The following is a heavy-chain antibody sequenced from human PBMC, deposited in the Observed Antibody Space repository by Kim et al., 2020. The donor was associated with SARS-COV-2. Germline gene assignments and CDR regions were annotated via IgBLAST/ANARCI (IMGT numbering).Heavy chain of an antibody. Sequence: IANYAQKFQGRVTITADKSTSTAYMELSSLRSEDTAGYYCARDRDGDFDYWGQGTLVTVSS. CDR3: ARDRDGDFDY. CDR2: IA. D-gene: IGHD3-10*01. J-gene: IGHJ4*02. V-gene: IGHV1-69*04.